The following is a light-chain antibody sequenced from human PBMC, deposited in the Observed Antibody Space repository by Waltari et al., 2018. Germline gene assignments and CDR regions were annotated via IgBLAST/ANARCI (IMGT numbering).Light chain of an antibody. J-gene: IGLJ3*02. CDR2: DFS. V-gene: IGLV2-14*01. Sequence: QSALTQPASVSGSPGQSITISCTGTSSDVSFYNDVSWYQQHPGKAPKLMIYDFSERPSGVSNRFSGSKSGNTASLTISGLQTEDEADYYCNSYAGSSSWVFGGGTKLTVL. CDR3: NSYAGSSSWV. CDR1: SSDVSFYND.